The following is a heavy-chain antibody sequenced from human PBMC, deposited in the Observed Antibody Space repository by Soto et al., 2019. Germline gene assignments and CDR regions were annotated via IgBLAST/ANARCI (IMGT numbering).Heavy chain of an antibody. Sequence: ASVKVSCKASGYTSTSYGISWVRQAPGQGLEWMGWISAYNGNTNYAQKLQGRVTMTTDTSTSTAYMELRSLRSDDTAVYYCAREGTIVVVPAARRAFDIWGQGTMVTVSS. CDR1: GYTSTSYG. V-gene: IGHV1-18*01. CDR2: ISAYNGNT. D-gene: IGHD2-2*01. J-gene: IGHJ3*02. CDR3: AREGTIVVVPAARRAFDI.